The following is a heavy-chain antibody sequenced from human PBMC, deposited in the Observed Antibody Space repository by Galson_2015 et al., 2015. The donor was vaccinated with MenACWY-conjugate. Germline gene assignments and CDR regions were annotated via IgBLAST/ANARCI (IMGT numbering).Heavy chain of an antibody. J-gene: IGHJ4*02. V-gene: IGHV3-33*01. D-gene: IGHD2-15*01. CDR2: ISYDGSKK. Sequence: SLRLSCATSGFTFSTYGFHWVRQAPGKGLEWVSIISYDGSKKYYTDSVKGRFTISRDYSKNTLYLQMNSLRADDTAVYYCARDLGRFGSGGSYFDYWGQGALVTVSS. CDR3: ARDLGRFGSGGSYFDY. CDR1: GFTFSTYG.